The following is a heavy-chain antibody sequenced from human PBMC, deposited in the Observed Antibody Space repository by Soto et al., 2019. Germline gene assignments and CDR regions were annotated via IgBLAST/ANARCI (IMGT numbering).Heavy chain of an antibody. CDR3: AKDTYSRSWYF. CDR2: IDKSGGDT. D-gene: IGHD2-2*01. J-gene: IGHJ4*02. V-gene: IGHV3-23*05. Sequence: LRLSCAASGFTFTNYLMTWVRQAPGKGLEWVSSIDKSGGDTYYADSVKGRFTISRDNSKNTLYLQMNGLRAEDTALYYCAKDTYSRSWYFWGQGTLVTVSS. CDR1: GFTFTNYL.